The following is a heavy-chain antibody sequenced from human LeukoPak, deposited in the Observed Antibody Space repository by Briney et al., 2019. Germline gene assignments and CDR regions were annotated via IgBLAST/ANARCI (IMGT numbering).Heavy chain of an antibody. CDR2: ISHTGSLI. D-gene: IGHD2-15*01. J-gene: IGHJ1*01. CDR3: SSYCSEGTCYGYFHH. V-gene: IGHV3-48*03. CDR1: GFTSIPSE. Sequence: GGSLRLSCAASGFTSIPSELNWVRQAPGKGLEWISYISHTGSLIYYADSVKGRFTISRDNANNFLYLQMDSLRVEDAGIYYCSSYCSEGTCYGYFHHWGQGTLVSVSS.